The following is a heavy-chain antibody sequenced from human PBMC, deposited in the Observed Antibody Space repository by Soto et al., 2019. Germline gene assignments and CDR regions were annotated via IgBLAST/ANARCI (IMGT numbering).Heavy chain of an antibody. CDR2: INTNGGST. CDR1: GYSFTSYF. Sequence: GASVKVSCKASGYSFTSYFMHWVRQAPGQGLEWMGIINTNGGSTTYAQKFQGRLTMTRDTSTSTVYMELSSLRSEDTAVYYCARDYRIADVWGQGTTVTVSS. CDR3: ARDYRIADV. J-gene: IGHJ6*02. D-gene: IGHD3-16*02. V-gene: IGHV1-46*01.